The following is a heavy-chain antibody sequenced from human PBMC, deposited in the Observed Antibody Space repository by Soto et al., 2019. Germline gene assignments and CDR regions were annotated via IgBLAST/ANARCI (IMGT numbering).Heavy chain of an antibody. Sequence: QVQLVQSGAEVKQPGASMRVSCRTSGYTFTSYYMHWVRQAPGQGLEWMGIINPTGGSTTYSQKLQIRFIMSTDTYTNTLYMEMSSLRSEDTAVYYCARGGTHLVPDYWGQGTLVTVSS. CDR1: GYTFTSYY. CDR3: ARGGTHLVPDY. J-gene: IGHJ4*02. D-gene: IGHD6-6*01. V-gene: IGHV1-46*01. CDR2: INPTGGST.